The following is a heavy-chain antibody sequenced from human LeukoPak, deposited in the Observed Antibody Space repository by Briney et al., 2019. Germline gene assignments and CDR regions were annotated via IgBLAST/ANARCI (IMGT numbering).Heavy chain of an antibody. CDR3: ARGGDDYVWGSPNWFDP. J-gene: IGHJ5*02. Sequence: SETLSLTCTVSGGSISSYYWSWIRQPPGKGLEWIGDIYYSGSTNYNPSLKSRVTTSVDTSKNQFSLKLSSVTAADTAVYYCARGGDDYVWGSPNWFDPWGQGTLVTVSS. CDR1: GGSISSYY. V-gene: IGHV4-59*01. CDR2: IYYSGST. D-gene: IGHD3-16*01.